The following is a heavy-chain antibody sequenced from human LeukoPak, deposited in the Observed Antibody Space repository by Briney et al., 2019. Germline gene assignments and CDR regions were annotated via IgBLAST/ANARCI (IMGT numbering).Heavy chain of an antibody. CDR1: GFTFSSYA. D-gene: IGHD5-18*01. J-gene: IGHJ4*02. CDR3: ARGLRGYTYGLDY. Sequence: PGGSLRLSCSASGFTFSSYAMHWVRQAPGKGLEWVSYISSSDSTIYYADSVKGRFTISRDSAKDSLYLQMNSLRAEDTAVYYCARGLRGYTYGLDYWGQGTLVAVSS. V-gene: IGHV3-48*03. CDR2: ISSSDSTI.